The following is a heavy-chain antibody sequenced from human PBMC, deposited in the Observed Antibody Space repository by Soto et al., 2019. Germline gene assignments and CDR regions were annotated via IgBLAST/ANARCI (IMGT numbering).Heavy chain of an antibody. CDR1: GHTLTELS. CDR3: AAGGTRWLHSPFDY. J-gene: IGHJ4*02. CDR2: FDPEDGET. Sequence: QVQLLQSGAEVKKPGASVKVSCKVSGHTLTELSMHWVRQDPGRGLEWMGGFDPEDGETIFAQKFQGRVTMTEDTSTDSTYMELTSLRSEDTAVYYCAAGGTRWLHSPFDYWGQGTLVTISS. D-gene: IGHD1-1*01. V-gene: IGHV1-24*01.